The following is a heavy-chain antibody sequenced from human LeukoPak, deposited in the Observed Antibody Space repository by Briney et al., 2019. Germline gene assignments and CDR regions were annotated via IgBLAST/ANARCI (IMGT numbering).Heavy chain of an antibody. V-gene: IGHV3-11*06. CDR2: ISSSSSDT. D-gene: IGHD3-22*01. CDR3: ASIPYYDSSGYYLSPHAYFDY. Sequence: PGGSLRLSCAASGFTFSDYYMSWIRQAPGKGLEWLSYISSSSSDTNYADSVKGRLTISRDNAKKSLYLQMNSLRAEDTAVYHCASIPYYDSSGYYLSPHAYFDYWGQRTVHTVSS. CDR1: GFTFSDYY. J-gene: IGHJ4*02.